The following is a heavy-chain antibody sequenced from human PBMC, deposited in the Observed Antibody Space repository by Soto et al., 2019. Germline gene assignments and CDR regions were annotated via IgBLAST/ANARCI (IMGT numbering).Heavy chain of an antibody. CDR1: EFTFSSYA. J-gene: IGHJ3*01. CDR3: AKDRGVVLVVTTGGAFDL. Sequence: EVQLLESGGGLVHPGGSLRLSCEVSEFTFSSYAMSWVRQAPGKGLEWVSTISGSGVSTYYGDSVKGRFTISRDNSKNTLYLQMNSLRVEDTAMYYCAKDRGVVLVVTTGGAFDLWGQGTMVTVSS. CDR2: ISGSGVST. D-gene: IGHD3-22*01. V-gene: IGHV3-23*01.